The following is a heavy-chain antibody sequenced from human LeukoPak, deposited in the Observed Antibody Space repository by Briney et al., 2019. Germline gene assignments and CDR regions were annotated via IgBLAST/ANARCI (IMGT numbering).Heavy chain of an antibody. CDR3: ARGGLHPITGTTEGIDY. D-gene: IGHD1-7*01. V-gene: IGHV4-30-4*08. J-gene: IGHJ4*02. CDR1: GGSISSGDYY. Sequence: SETLSLTCTVSGGSISSGDYYWSWIRQPPGKGLEWIGYIYYSGSTYYNPSLKSRVTISVDTSKNQFSLKLSSVTAADTAVYYCARGGLHPITGTTEGIDYWGQGTLVTVSS. CDR2: IYYSGST.